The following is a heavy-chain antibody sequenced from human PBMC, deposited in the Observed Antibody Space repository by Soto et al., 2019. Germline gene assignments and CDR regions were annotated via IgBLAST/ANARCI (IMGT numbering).Heavy chain of an antibody. D-gene: IGHD6-13*01. V-gene: IGHV1-2*04. CDR1: GYTFIGYY. Sequence: ASVKVSCKASGYTFIGYYIHLVRQAPGQGLEWMGWINPNSGGTNYAQNFQGWVTMTRDTSISTAYMELSRLRSDDTAVYYCARPIAAAGTWWFDPWGQGTTVTVSS. CDR2: INPNSGGT. J-gene: IGHJ5*01. CDR3: ARPIAAAGTWWFDP.